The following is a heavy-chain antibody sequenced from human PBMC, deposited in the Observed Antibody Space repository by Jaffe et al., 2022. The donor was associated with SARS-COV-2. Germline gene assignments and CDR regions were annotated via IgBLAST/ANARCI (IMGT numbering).Heavy chain of an antibody. Sequence: QVQLVQSGAEVKKPGASVKVSCKASGYTFTSYYMHWVRQAPGQGLEWMGIINPSGGSTSYAQKFQGRVTMTRDTSTSTVYMELSSLRSEDTAVYYCARGGGGVVTPPWYFDLWGRGTLVTVSS. D-gene: IGHD3-3*01. J-gene: IGHJ2*01. V-gene: IGHV1-46*01. CDR3: ARGGGGVVTPPWYFDL. CDR2: INPSGGST. CDR1: GYTFTSYY.